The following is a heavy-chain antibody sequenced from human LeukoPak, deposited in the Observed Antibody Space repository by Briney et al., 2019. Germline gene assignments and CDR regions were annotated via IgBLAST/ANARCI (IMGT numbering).Heavy chain of an antibody. CDR3: ARAHTTGWY. CDR1: GYTFIDYY. V-gene: IGHV1-2*02. J-gene: IGHJ4*02. D-gene: IGHD6-19*01. CDR2: INPNAGGT. Sequence: ASVKVSCKASGYTFIDYYVHWVRRAPGQGLEWMGWINPNAGGTNYAQKFQGRVTMAWDTSITTTYMELSRLTSDDTAVYYCARAHTTGWYWGQGTQVTVSS.